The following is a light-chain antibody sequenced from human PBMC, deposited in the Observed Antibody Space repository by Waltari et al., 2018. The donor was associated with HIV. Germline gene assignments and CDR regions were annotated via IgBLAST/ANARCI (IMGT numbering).Light chain of an antibody. CDR2: TNI. V-gene: IGLV1-44*01. CDR1: SSNIGSNP. CDR3: AVWDDSLRSVL. J-gene: IGLJ3*02. Sequence: QSVLTQPPSASGTPAQRVNITCSGRSSNIGSNPVTWYRQFPGEAPKLLIYTNIPRPSGVPDRFSGSKSGTSASLAISCLQSEDEADFYCAVWDDSLRSVLFGGGTRLTVL.